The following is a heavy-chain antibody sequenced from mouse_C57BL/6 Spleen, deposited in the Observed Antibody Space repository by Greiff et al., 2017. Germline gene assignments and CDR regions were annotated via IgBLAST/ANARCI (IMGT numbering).Heavy chain of an antibody. D-gene: IGHD2-3*01. CDR3: TTGRWLLRFAY. CDR1: GFNIKDYY. J-gene: IGHJ3*01. CDR2: IDPEDGDT. V-gene: IGHV14-1*01. Sequence: VQLKQSGAELVRPGASVKLSCTASGFNIKDYYMHWVKQRPEQGLEWIGRIDPEDGDTEYAPKFQGKATMTADTSSNTAYLQLSSLTSEDTAVYYCTTGRWLLRFAYWGQGTLVTVSA.